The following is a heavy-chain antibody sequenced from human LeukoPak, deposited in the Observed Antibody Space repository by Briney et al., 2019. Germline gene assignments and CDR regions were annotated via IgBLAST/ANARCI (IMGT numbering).Heavy chain of an antibody. D-gene: IGHD2-15*01. J-gene: IGHJ4*02. CDR2: ISGSGGST. CDR1: GFTFSSYA. Sequence: GGSLRLSCAASGFTFSSYAMSWVRQAPGKGLEWVSAISGSGGSTYYADSVKGRFTISRDNSKNTLYLQMNSLRAEDTAVYYCAKGPPAIRYCSGGSCPEGVYFDYWGQGTLVTVSS. CDR3: AKGPPAIRYCSGGSCPEGVYFDY. V-gene: IGHV3-23*01.